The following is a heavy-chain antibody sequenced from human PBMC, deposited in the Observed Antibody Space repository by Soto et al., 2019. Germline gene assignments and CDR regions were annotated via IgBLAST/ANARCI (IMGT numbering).Heavy chain of an antibody. D-gene: IGHD6-6*01. Sequence: QVHLVQSGAEVKKPGASVKVSCQGSGYAFTTYGITWVRQAPGQGLEWMGWISAHDGNTNYAQKLQGSVTVTRDTSTSTAYMELSSLRYDDTAVYYCARGRDGDYWGQGALVTVSS. CDR2: ISAHDGNT. CDR1: GYAFTTYG. V-gene: IGHV1-18*01. J-gene: IGHJ4*02. CDR3: ARGRDGDY.